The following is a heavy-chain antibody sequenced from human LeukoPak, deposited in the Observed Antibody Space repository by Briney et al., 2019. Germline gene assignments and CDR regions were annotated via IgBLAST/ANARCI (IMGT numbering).Heavy chain of an antibody. J-gene: IGHJ3*02. Sequence: GESLKISCKGSGYSFTSYWIGWVRQMPGKDLEWMGIIYPGDSDTRYSPSFQGQVTISADKSISTAYLQWSSLKASDTAMYYWASPTYYDILTGLGGAFDIWGQGTMVTVSS. V-gene: IGHV5-51*01. CDR3: ASPTYYDILTGLGGAFDI. CDR2: IYPGDSDT. D-gene: IGHD3-9*01. CDR1: GYSFTSYW.